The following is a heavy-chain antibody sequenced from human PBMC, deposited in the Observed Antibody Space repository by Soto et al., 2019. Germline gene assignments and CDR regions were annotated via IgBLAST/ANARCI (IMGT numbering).Heavy chain of an antibody. CDR3: AGYVVPAATSRWFDP. D-gene: IGHD2-2*01. CDR2: ISAYNGNT. CDR1: GYTFTSYG. Sequence: ASVKVSCKASGYTFTSYGISWVRQAPGQGLEWMGWISAYNGNTNYAQKLQGRVTMTTDTSTSTAYMELRSLRSDDTAVYYCAGYVVPAATSRWFDPWGQGTLVTVSS. V-gene: IGHV1-18*01. J-gene: IGHJ5*02.